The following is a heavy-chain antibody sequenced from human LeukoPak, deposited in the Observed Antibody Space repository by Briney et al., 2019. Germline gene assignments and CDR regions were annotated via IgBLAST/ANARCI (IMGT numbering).Heavy chain of an antibody. D-gene: IGHD1-7*01. V-gene: IGHV1-69*05. CDR3: ARTTNWNYGFDY. CDR2: IIPIFGTA. Sequence: SVKVSCKASGGTFSSYAISWVRQAPGQGLEWMGGIIPIFGTANYAQKFQGRVTITTDKSTSTAYMELNSLRSEDTAVYYCARTTNWNYGFDYWGQGTLVTVSS. CDR1: GGTFSSYA. J-gene: IGHJ4*02.